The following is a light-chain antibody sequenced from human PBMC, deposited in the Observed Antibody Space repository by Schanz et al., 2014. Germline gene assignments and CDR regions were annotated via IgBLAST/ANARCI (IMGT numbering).Light chain of an antibody. J-gene: IGLJ3*02. CDR2: DVS. Sequence: QSALTQPASVSGSPGQSITISCTGTSSDVGSYNYVSWYQQHPGKAPKLMIYDVSNRPSGVSNRFSGSKSGKTACLTISGLQAEDEADYYCSSYTSSTTRVFGGGTKLTVL. CDR1: SSDVGSYNY. V-gene: IGLV2-14*01. CDR3: SSYTSSTTRV.